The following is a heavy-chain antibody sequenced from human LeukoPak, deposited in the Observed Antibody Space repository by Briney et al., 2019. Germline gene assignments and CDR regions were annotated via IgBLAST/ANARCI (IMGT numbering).Heavy chain of an antibody. CDR2: ISPSSTRI. Sequence: GGSLRLSCAAPGFTFSSYNMNWVRQAPGKGLEGVSYISPSSTRIDYAASVRGRFTISRDNAKSSLYLQVNSLRAEDTAVYYCARMNYVSSGWGAPFDDWGQGTLVTVSS. CDR1: GFTFSSYN. V-gene: IGHV3-48*04. J-gene: IGHJ4*02. D-gene: IGHD1-7*01. CDR3: ARMNYVSSGWGAPFDD.